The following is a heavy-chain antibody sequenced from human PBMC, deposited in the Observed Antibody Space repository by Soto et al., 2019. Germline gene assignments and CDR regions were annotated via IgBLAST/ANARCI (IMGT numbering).Heavy chain of an antibody. CDR2: IKQDGSEK. CDR1: GFTFSSYW. J-gene: IGHJ4*02. V-gene: IGHV3-7*01. CDR3: ARGRGCSTGCHNFDY. D-gene: IGHD2-2*01. Sequence: EVQLVESGGGLVQPGGSLRLSCAASGFTFSSYWMSWVRQAPGKGLEWVANIKQDGSEKYYVDSVKGRFNISRDNAKNSMYLQMNSLRAEYTAVYYCARGRGCSTGCHNFDYWGQGTLVTVSS.